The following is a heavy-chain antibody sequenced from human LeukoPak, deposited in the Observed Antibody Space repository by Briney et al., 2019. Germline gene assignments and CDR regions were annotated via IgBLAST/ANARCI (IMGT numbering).Heavy chain of an antibody. CDR3: ARAWGTYYYDRYAFDI. CDR1: GGSISSYY. V-gene: IGHV4-59*01. Sequence: SETLSLTCTVSGGSISSYYWSWIRQPPGKGLEWIGCIYYSGSTNYNPSLKSRVTISVDTSKNQFSLKLSSVTAADTAVYYCARAWGTYYYDRYAFDIWGQGTMVTVSS. CDR2: IYYSGST. J-gene: IGHJ3*02. D-gene: IGHD3-22*01.